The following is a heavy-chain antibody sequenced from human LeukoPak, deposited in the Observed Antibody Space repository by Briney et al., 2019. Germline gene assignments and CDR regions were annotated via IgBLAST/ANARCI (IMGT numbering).Heavy chain of an antibody. V-gene: IGHV1-46*01. CDR1: GYTFTSYY. D-gene: IGHD2-21*02. CDR3: ARDPGGGDVDY. J-gene: IGHJ4*02. Sequence: ASVKVSCKASGYTFTSYYMHWVRQAPGQGLEWMGIINPSGGSTSYAQKFQSRVTMTRDTSTSTVYMELSSLRSEDTAVYYCARDPGGGDVDYWGQGTLVTVSS. CDR2: INPSGGST.